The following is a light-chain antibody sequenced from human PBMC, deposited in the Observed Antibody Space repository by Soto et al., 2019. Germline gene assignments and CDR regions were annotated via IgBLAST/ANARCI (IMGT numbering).Light chain of an antibody. Sequence: QSVLTQPASVSVSPGQSITISCIGTSSDVGRYNYVSWYQQHPGQAPRLMIYDVSNRPSGVSNRFSGSKSGNTASLTISGLQAEDEADYYCSSYTSSSTLVFGTGTKVTVL. CDR2: DVS. V-gene: IGLV2-14*01. CDR3: SSYTSSSTLV. CDR1: SSDVGRYNY. J-gene: IGLJ1*01.